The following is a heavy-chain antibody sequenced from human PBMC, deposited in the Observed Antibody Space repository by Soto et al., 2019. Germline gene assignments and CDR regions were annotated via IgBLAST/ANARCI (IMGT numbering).Heavy chain of an antibody. CDR1: GFSFSISP. Sequence: HPGGSLRLSCAASGFSFSISPMHWVRQAPGKGPEWVALISYDGTNKFYADSVKGRFTISRDNSKSTLYLQVDSLRPEDAAVYYCARDPKTSGGQHWAFNYFDSWGQGTLVTSPQ. J-gene: IGHJ4*02. CDR2: ISYDGTNK. CDR3: ARDPKTSGGQHWAFNYFDS. V-gene: IGHV3-30-3*01. D-gene: IGHD7-27*01.